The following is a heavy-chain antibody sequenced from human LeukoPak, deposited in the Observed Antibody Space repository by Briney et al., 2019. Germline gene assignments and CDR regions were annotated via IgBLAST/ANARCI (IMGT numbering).Heavy chain of an antibody. J-gene: IGHJ4*02. D-gene: IGHD1-26*01. V-gene: IGHV1-46*01. Sequence: ASVKVSCKASGYTFTSYYMRWVRQAPGQGLEWMGIINPSGGSTSYAQKFQGRVTMTRDTSTSTVYMELSSLRAEDTAVYYCARDASWEQPYWGQGTRVTVSA. CDR1: GYTFTSYY. CDR3: ARDASWEQPY. CDR2: INPSGGST.